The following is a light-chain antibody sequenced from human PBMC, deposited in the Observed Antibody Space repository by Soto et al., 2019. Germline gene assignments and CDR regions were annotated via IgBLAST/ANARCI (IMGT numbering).Light chain of an antibody. V-gene: IGKV3-15*01. Sequence: EIEMTQSPANLSVSPGERATLSCRASQGIGSTLAWYQQKPGQTPRLLMYDTSTRATGVPARFSGSRSGTEFTLTINSLQSEDFGVYYCQRYDNWPLTFGGGTKVEVK. CDR2: DTS. J-gene: IGKJ4*01. CDR3: QRYDNWPLT. CDR1: QGIGST.